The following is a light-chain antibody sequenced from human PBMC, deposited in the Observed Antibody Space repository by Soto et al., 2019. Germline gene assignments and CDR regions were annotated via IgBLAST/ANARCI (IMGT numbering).Light chain of an antibody. CDR1: SSDVGGYNY. CDR3: CSYAGTYTWV. J-gene: IGLJ3*02. Sequence: QSALTQPRSVSGSPGQSVTIPCTGTSSDVGGYNYVSWYQQHPGKVPELIIYDVSKRPSGVPDRFSASKSGNTASLTISGLQVEDEADYYCCSYAGTYTWVFGGGTQLTVL. V-gene: IGLV2-11*01. CDR2: DVS.